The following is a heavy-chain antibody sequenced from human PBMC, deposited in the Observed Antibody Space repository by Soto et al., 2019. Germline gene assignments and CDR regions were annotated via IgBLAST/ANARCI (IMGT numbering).Heavy chain of an antibody. V-gene: IGHV1-46*01. J-gene: IGHJ6*02. D-gene: IGHD2-2*01. CDR1: GYTFTSYY. Sequence: ASVKVSCKASGYTFTSYYMHWVRQAPGQGLEWMGIINPSGGSTSYAQKFQGRVTMTRDTSTSTVYMELSSLRSEDTAVYYCAREDIVVVPAGDYYYYGMDVWGQGTTVTVAS. CDR3: AREDIVVVPAGDYYYYGMDV. CDR2: INPSGGST.